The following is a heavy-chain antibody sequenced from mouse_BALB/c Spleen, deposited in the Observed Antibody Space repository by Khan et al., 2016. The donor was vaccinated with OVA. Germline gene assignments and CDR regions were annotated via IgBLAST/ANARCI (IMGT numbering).Heavy chain of an antibody. CDR2: IDPANGDT. CDR1: GFNITDTY. CDR3: ATHYGNPFAY. V-gene: IGHV14-3*02. D-gene: IGHD2-1*01. J-gene: IGHJ3*01. Sequence: EVQLQQSGAELVKPGASVKLSCTGSGFNITDTYMHWMNQRPEQGLEWIGRIDPANGDTKYGPKFQDKATLTADTSSNTASLQLSSLTSEDTAVYVCATHYGNPFAYWGQGTLVSVSA.